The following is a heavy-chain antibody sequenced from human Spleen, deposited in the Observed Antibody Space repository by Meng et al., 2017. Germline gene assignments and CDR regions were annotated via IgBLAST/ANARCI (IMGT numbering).Heavy chain of an antibody. CDR2: ITNSYTT. CDR3: ARDVLAVAGSV. J-gene: IGHJ4*02. CDR1: GFTFSDYQ. D-gene: IGHD6-19*01. Sequence: GESLKISCATSGFTFSDYQMDWVRQTPGKGLEWVGRITNSYTTEYGASVKGRFSISRDDSKNSLYLQMYSLKTEDTAVYYCARDVLAVAGSVWGQGTLVTFSS. V-gene: IGHV3-72*01.